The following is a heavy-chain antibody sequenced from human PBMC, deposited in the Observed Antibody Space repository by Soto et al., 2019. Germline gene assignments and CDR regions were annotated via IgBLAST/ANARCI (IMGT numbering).Heavy chain of an antibody. J-gene: IGHJ3*01. Sequence: GGSLRLSCAASGFIFSDYSMSWVRQSPGKGLEGVANIKQDGGEEDYVDSVKGRLTISRDNAKNSLYLQMNSLRAEGTAVYYCARVYYESSGPTKYSAFDFWGQGPMATASS. V-gene: IGHV3-7*01. CDR1: GFIFSDYS. CDR3: ARVYYESSGPTKYSAFDF. D-gene: IGHD3-22*01. CDR2: IKQDGGEE.